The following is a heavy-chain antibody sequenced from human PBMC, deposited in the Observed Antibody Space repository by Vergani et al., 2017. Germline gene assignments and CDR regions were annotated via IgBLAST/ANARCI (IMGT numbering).Heavy chain of an antibody. V-gene: IGHV3-9*01. J-gene: IGHJ3*02. Sequence: EVQLVESGGGLVQPGRSLRLSCAASGFTFDDYVMHWVRQAPGKGLEWVAGISGNSGSIGYADSVKGRFTISRDNAKNYLYLQMNSLRAEDTALYYCARDKRGYYDYIWGSYPPGPATPGAFDIWGQGTMVTVSS. CDR1: GFTFDDYV. CDR2: ISGNSGSI. D-gene: IGHD3-16*01. CDR3: ARDKRGYYDYIWGSYPPGPATPGAFDI.